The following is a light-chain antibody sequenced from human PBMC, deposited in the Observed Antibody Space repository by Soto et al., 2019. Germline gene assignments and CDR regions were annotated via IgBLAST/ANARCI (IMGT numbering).Light chain of an antibody. CDR3: QQSYSTPYT. V-gene: IGKV1-39*01. CDR1: QTISSY. J-gene: IGKJ2*01. CDR2: GAS. Sequence: DIQITQSPSSLSASVGDRVTITCRASQTISSYLNWYQQKAGKAPRLLIYGASSLKSGVPSRFSGSGSGTDFTLAINTLQPEDFATCYCQQSYSTPYTFGQGTKLEIK.